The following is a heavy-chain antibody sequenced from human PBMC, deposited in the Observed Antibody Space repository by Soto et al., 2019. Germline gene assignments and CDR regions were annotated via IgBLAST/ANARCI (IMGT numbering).Heavy chain of an antibody. CDR1: GGTFSRYA. D-gene: IGHD3-22*01. Sequence: SVKVSCKASGGTFSRYAISWVRQAPGQGLEWMGGIIPMFGKANYAQKLQGRVTITADESTSTGYMELRSLISEDTAVYYCARDGTLYDTSGYYYLYWGQGTLVTVSS. J-gene: IGHJ4*02. CDR3: ARDGTLYDTSGYYYLY. V-gene: IGHV1-69*13. CDR2: IIPMFGKA.